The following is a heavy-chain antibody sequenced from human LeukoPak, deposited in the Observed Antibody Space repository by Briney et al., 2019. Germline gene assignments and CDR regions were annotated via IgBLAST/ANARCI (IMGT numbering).Heavy chain of an antibody. J-gene: IGHJ3*02. CDR2: IIPIFGTA. CDR3: ARAPLITIFGVVRSRAFDI. CDR1: GGTFSSYA. Sequence: ASVKVSCKASGGTFSSYAISWVRQAPGQGLEWMGGIIPIFGTANYAQKFQGRVTITTDESTSTAYMELSSLRSEDTAVYYCARAPLITIFGVVRSRAFDIWGQGTMVTVSS. D-gene: IGHD3-3*01. V-gene: IGHV1-69*05.